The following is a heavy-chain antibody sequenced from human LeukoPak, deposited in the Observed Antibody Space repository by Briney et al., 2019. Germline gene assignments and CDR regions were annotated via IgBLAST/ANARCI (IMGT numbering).Heavy chain of an antibody. D-gene: IGHD6-19*01. CDR1: GFTVTSNY. V-gene: IGHV3-66*01. Sequence: PGGSLRLSCEVSGFTVTSNYMSWVRQAPGKGLEWVSVVYPGGFTDHADSVKGRFTISRDTSKNTLYLQMNSLRAEDTAVYYCAKDPDSSGWYSGNWFDPWGQGTLVTVSS. CDR2: VYPGGFT. J-gene: IGHJ5*02. CDR3: AKDPDSSGWYSGNWFDP.